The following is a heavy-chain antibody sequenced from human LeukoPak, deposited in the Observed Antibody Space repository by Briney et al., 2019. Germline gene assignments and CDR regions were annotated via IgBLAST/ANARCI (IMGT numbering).Heavy chain of an antibody. CDR2: ISYDGSNK. V-gene: IGHV3-30-3*01. J-gene: IGHJ4*02. Sequence: PGGSLRLSCAASGFTFSSCAMHWVRQAPGKGLEWVAVISYDGSNKYYADSVKGRFTISRDNSKNTLYLQMNSLRAEDTAVYYCARDRATYYYDSSGLGLGYWGQGTLVTVSS. D-gene: IGHD3-22*01. CDR3: ARDRATYYYDSSGLGLGY. CDR1: GFTFSSCA.